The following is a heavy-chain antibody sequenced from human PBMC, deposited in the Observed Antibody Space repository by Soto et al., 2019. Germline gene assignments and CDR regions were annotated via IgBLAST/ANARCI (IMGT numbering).Heavy chain of an antibody. CDR3: AREGPYGDYYYYGMDV. CDR1: GFTSSSHW. D-gene: IGHD4-17*01. V-gene: IGHV3-74*01. J-gene: IGHJ6*02. Sequence: GGSLRLSCPVSGFTSSSHWMHWVRQAPGKGLVWVSRINSDGSSTSYADSVKGRFTISRDNAKNTLYLQMNSLRAEDTAVYYCAREGPYGDYYYYGMDVWGQGTTVTVSS. CDR2: INSDGSST.